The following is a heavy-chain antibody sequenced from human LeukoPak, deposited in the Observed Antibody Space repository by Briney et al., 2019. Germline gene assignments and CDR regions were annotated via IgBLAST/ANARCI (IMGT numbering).Heavy chain of an antibody. J-gene: IGHJ4*02. D-gene: IGHD6-13*01. V-gene: IGHV3-30*03. Sequence: PGGSLRLSCAAFGATFSTYGMHWGGQAPGKGLDWGAVISFDGNNQYYADSVTGRFTISRDNSKNTLYLQMSGLRTEDTAVYYCALVPRYSTTWSTFDYWGQGTLVTVSS. CDR2: ISFDGNNQ. CDR3: ALVPRYSTTWSTFDY. CDR1: GATFSTYG.